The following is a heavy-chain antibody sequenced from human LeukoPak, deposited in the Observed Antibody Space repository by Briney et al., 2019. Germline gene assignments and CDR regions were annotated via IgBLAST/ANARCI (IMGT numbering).Heavy chain of an antibody. CDR2: ISSSSSYT. V-gene: IGHV3-11*06. CDR3: ARGGVITLVRGVIDVLDL. CDR1: GFTFSDYY. J-gene: IGHJ3*01. D-gene: IGHD3-10*01. Sequence: GGSLRLSCAASGFTFSDYYMSWIRQAPGRGLEWVSYISSSSSYTNYADSVKGRFTISRDNAKNSLYLQMNSLRAEDTAVYYCARGGVITLVRGVIDVLDLWAKGTRAPVFS.